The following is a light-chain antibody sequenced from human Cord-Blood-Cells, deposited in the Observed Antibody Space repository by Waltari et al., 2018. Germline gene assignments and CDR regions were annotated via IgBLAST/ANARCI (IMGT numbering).Light chain of an antibody. CDR1: QSISSY. CDR2: AAS. J-gene: IGKJ1*01. Sequence: DIQMTQSPSSLSASVGDRVTITCRASQSISSYLNWYQQKPGKAPKLQIYAASSLQRWVPSRFSGSGSGTDFTLTISSLQPEDFATYYCQQSYSTPWTFGQGTKVEIK. V-gene: IGKV1-39*01. CDR3: QQSYSTPWT.